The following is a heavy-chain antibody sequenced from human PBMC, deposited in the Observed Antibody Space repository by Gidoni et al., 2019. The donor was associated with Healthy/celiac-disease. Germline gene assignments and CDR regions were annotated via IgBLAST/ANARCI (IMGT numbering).Heavy chain of an antibody. Sequence: QVQLVQSGAEVKKPGASVKVSCKASGYTFSSYAMHWVRQAPGPRLEWLGWINAGNGNTKYSQKFQGRVTITRDTSASTAYMELSSLRSEDTAVYYCARGRGQLLTNWFDPWGQGTLVTVSS. CDR3: ARGRGQLLTNWFDP. J-gene: IGHJ5*02. D-gene: IGHD1-26*01. V-gene: IGHV1-3*01. CDR1: GYTFSSYA. CDR2: INAGNGNT.